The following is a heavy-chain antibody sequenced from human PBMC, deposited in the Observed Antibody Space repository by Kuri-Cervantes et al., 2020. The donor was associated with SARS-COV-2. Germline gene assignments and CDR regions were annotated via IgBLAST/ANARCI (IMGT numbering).Heavy chain of an antibody. CDR2: IYHSGST. V-gene: IGHV4-30-4*08. J-gene: IGHJ6*03. Sequence: LRLSCTVSGGSISSGDYYWSWIRQPPGKGLEWIGYIYHSGSTYYNPSLKSRVTISVDTSKNQFSLKLSSVTAADTAVYYCARDGYRNISRSWYGSYYYYYMDVWGKGTAVTVSS. CDR1: GGSISSGDYY. D-gene: IGHD6-13*01. CDR3: ARDGYRNISRSWYGSYYYYYMDV.